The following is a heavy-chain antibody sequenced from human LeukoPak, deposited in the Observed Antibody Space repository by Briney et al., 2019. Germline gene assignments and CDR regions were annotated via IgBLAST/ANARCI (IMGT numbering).Heavy chain of an antibody. CDR3: ASFRNTDI. Sequence: GGSLRLSCSASGLTFSTYWMHWVRQAPGEGLVWVSRIDPDGNTVYADSVRGRFTVSRDNAKNTMYLQMNSLRVEDTALYYCASFRNTDIWGQGTTVTVSP. CDR1: GLTFSTYW. J-gene: IGHJ3*02. D-gene: IGHD2/OR15-2a*01. CDR2: IDPDGNT. V-gene: IGHV3-74*01.